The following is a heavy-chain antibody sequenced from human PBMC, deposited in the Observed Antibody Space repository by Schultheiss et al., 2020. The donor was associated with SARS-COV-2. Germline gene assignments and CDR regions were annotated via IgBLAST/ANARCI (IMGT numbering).Heavy chain of an antibody. CDR3: ARGSHGDSHDY. J-gene: IGHJ4*02. CDR2: TGAGGSTT. V-gene: IGHV3-NL1*01. Sequence: GGSLRLSCAASGFTFSSYGMHWVRQAPGKGLEWVSSTGAGGSTTYYADSVKGRFTISRDNSKNTLYLQMNILRAEDMAVYYCARGSHGDSHDYWGQGTLVTVSS. CDR1: GFTFSSYG. D-gene: IGHD4-17*01.